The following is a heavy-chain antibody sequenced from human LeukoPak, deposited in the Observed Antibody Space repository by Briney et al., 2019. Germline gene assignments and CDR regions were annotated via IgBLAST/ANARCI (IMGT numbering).Heavy chain of an antibody. D-gene: IGHD3-10*01. CDR2: IYYSGST. V-gene: IGHV4-39*01. J-gene: IGHJ6*03. Sequence: PSETLSLTCTVSGGSISSSSYYWGWIRQPPGKGLEWIGSIYYSGSTYYNPSLKSRATICVDTSKNQCSLKLSSVTAADTAVYYCARLWGDLGGFGELLSSLDYYYYMDVWGKGTTVTVSS. CDR1: GGSISSSSYY. CDR3: ARLWGDLGGFGELLSSLDYYYYMDV.